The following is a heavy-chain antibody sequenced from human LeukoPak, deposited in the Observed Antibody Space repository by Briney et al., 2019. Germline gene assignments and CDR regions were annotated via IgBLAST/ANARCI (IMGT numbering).Heavy chain of an antibody. Sequence: GGSLRLSCAATGFTFKDYGMHWVRQPPGKGLEWVSSINWNGGGTDYADSVKGRFTISRDNAKNSPYLQLSSLRPEDTALYYCAKHMRATNTYSFFGLDVWGQGTTVTVSS. V-gene: IGHV3-9*01. CDR2: INWNGGGT. D-gene: IGHD1-26*01. J-gene: IGHJ6*02. CDR3: AKHMRATNTYSFFGLDV. CDR1: GFTFKDYG.